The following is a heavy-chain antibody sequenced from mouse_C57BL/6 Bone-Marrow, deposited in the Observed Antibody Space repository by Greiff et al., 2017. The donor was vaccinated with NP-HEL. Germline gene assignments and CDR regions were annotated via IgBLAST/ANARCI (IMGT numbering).Heavy chain of an antibody. V-gene: IGHV7-3*01. CDR3: ARYIRGFDY. Sequence: DVQMVESGGGLVQPGGSLSLSCAASGFTFTDYYMSWVRQPPGKALEWLGFIRNKANGYTTEYSASVKGRFTISRDNSQSILYLQMNALRAEDSATYYCARYIRGFDYWGQGTTLTVSS. CDR2: IRNKANGYTT. J-gene: IGHJ2*01. CDR1: GFTFTDYY.